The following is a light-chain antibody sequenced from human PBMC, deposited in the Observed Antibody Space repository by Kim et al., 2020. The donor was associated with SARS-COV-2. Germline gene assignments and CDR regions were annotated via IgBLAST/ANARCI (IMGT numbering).Light chain of an antibody. CDR3: NSRDSSGNHLGV. Sequence: GQTVRIKCQGDSLRSYYASWYQQKPGQAPILVIYGKNNRPSGSPDRFSGSTSGNTASLTITGAQAEDEADYYCNSRDSSGNHLGVFGTGTKVTVL. J-gene: IGLJ1*01. CDR1: SLRSYY. CDR2: GKN. V-gene: IGLV3-19*01.